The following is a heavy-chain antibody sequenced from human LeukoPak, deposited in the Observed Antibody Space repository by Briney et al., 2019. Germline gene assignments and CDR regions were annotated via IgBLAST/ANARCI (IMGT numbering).Heavy chain of an antibody. D-gene: IGHD5-18*01. Sequence: GESPKISCKGSGYSFTSYWIGWVRQMPGKGLEWMGIIYPGDSDTRYSPSFQGQVTISADKSISTAYLQWSGLKASDTAMYYCARSIYSSGSPPFDYWGQGTLVTVSS. CDR1: GYSFTSYW. CDR2: IYPGDSDT. J-gene: IGHJ4*02. CDR3: ARSIYSSGSPPFDY. V-gene: IGHV5-51*01.